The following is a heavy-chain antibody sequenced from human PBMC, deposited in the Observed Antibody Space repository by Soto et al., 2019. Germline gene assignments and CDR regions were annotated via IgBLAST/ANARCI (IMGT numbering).Heavy chain of an antibody. CDR2: IDPSDSYT. CDR1: GYTFTDYW. Sequence: PGESLKISCKGFGYTFTDYWITWVRQMPGKGLEWMGRIDPSDSYTNYSPSFQGHVTMSTDKSISPAFLQWSNLKASDTAIYYCTRHMRDGMGVWGQGTTVTVSS. CDR3: TRHMRDGMGV. J-gene: IGHJ6*02. V-gene: IGHV5-10-1*01. D-gene: IGHD2-21*01.